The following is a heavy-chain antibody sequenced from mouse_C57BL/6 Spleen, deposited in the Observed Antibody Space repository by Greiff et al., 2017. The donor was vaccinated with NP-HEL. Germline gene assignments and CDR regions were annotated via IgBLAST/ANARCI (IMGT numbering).Heavy chain of an antibody. D-gene: IGHD1-1*01. CDR2: IDPENGDT. V-gene: IGHV14-4*01. CDR3: TITTVVARYFDV. CDR1: GFNIKDDY. Sequence: VQLKQSGAELVRPGASVKLSCTASGFNIKDDYMHWVKQRPEQGLEWIGWIDPENGDTEYASKFQGKATITADPSSNTAYLQLSSLTSEDTAVYYCTITTVVARYFDVWGTGTTVTVSS. J-gene: IGHJ1*03.